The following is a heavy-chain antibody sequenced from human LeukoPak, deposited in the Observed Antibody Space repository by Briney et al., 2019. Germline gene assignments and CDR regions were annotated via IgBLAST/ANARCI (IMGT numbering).Heavy chain of an antibody. V-gene: IGHV4-34*01. Sequence: SETLSLTCAVYGGSFSGYYWSWIRQPPGKGLEWIGEINHSGSTNYNPSLKSRVTISVDTSKNQFSLKLSSVTAADTAVYYCARGVHFDYWGQGTLVTVSS. CDR2: INHSGST. CDR1: GGSFSGYY. J-gene: IGHJ4*02. CDR3: ARGVHFDY.